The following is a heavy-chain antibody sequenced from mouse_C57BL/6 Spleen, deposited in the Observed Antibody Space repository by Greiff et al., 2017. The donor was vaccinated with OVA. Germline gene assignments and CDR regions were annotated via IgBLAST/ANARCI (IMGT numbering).Heavy chain of an antibody. D-gene: IGHD2-4*01. J-gene: IGHJ4*01. V-gene: IGHV1-52*01. Sequence: QVQLQQPGAELVRPGSSVKLSCKASGYTFTSYWMHWVKQRPIQGLEWIGNIDPSDSETHYNQKFKDKATLTVDKSSSTAYMQLSSLTSGDSAVYYCARKGVNYDYDYYAMDYWGQGTSVTVSS. CDR2: IDPSDSET. CDR1: GYTFTSYW. CDR3: ARKGVNYDYDYYAMDY.